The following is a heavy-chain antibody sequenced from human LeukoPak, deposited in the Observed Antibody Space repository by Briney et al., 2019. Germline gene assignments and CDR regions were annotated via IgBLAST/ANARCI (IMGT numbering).Heavy chain of an antibody. Sequence: PGGSLRLSCAASGFTFSSYWMSWVRQAPGKGLEWVANINQDGSEEYYMDSMKGRFTMSRDNAKNSLYLQMNSLRAEDTAVYYCARLSYYYGSGSYSFWGQGTLVTVSS. J-gene: IGHJ4*02. CDR2: INQDGSEE. CDR3: ARLSYYYGSGSYSF. D-gene: IGHD3-10*01. CDR1: GFTFSSYW. V-gene: IGHV3-7*01.